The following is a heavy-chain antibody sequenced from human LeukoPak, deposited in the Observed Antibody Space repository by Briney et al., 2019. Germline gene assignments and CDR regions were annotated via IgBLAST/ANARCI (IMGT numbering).Heavy chain of an antibody. V-gene: IGHV1-8*01. CDR3: ASLRFLESERYRDAFDI. J-gene: IGHJ3*02. D-gene: IGHD3-3*01. Sequence: ASVKVSCKASGYTFTSYDINWVRQATGQGLEWMGWMNPNSGNTGYAQKFQGRVTMTRNTSISTAYMELSSLRSEDTAVYYCASLRFLESERYRDAFDIWGQGTMVTVSS. CDR2: MNPNSGNT. CDR1: GYTFTSYD.